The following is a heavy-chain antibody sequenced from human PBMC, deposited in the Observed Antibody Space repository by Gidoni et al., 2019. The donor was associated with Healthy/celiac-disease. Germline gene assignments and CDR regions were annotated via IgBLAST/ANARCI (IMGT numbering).Heavy chain of an antibody. Sequence: QVQLVESGGGVVQPGRSLRLSCAASGFTFSSYAMHWVRQAPGKGLEWVAVISYDGSNKYYADSVKGRFTISRDNSKNTLYLQMNSLRAEDTAVYYCAREERGDSGSYPFDYWGQGTLVTVSS. CDR3: AREERGDSGSYPFDY. J-gene: IGHJ4*02. D-gene: IGHD1-26*01. CDR2: ISYDGSNK. CDR1: GFTFSSYA. V-gene: IGHV3-30-3*01.